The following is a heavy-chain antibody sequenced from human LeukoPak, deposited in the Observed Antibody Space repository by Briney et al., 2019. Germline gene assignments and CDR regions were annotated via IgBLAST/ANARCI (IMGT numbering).Heavy chain of an antibody. CDR2: INSEGSST. CDR1: GLTFSRYW. Sequence: PGGSLRLSCAASGLTFSRYWMHWVHQAPGKGLVWVSRINSEGSSTSYADSVKGRFTISRDNAKNTLYLQMNSLRAEDTAVYYCASRDQSCSGDTCYPIDYWGQGTLVTVSS. J-gene: IGHJ4*02. CDR3: ASRDQSCSGDTCYPIDY. V-gene: IGHV3-74*01. D-gene: IGHD2-15*01.